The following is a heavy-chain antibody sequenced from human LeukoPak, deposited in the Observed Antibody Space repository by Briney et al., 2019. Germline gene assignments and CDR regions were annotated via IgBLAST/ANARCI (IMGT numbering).Heavy chain of an antibody. CDR3: AGDRGSYSYGMDV. Sequence: GGSLRLSCAASGFTVSSNYMSWVRQAPGKGLEWVSYISSSASRINYADSVKGRFTISRDNAKNSLYLQMNTLRAEDTAVYYCAGDRGSYSYGMDVWGQGTTVTVSS. CDR1: GFTVSSNY. J-gene: IGHJ6*02. CDR2: ISSSASRI. D-gene: IGHD3-16*01. V-gene: IGHV3-11*04.